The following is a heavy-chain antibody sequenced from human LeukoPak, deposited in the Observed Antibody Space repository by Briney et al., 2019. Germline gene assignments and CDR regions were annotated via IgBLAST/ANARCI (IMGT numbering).Heavy chain of an antibody. CDR1: GFTFSSYS. J-gene: IGHJ4*02. D-gene: IGHD1-7*01. CDR2: ISSSSSYI. Sequence: GGSLRLSCAASGFTFSSYSMNWVRQAPGKGLEWVSSISSSSSYIYYADSVKGRFTISRDNAKNSLYLQMNSLRAEDTAVYYCAGLTGTTSYFDYWGQGTLVTVSS. CDR3: AGLTGTTSYFDY. V-gene: IGHV3-21*01.